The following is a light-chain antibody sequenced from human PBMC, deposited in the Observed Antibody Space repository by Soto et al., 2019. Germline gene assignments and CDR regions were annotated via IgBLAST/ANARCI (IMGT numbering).Light chain of an antibody. V-gene: IGKV1-5*03. CDR3: QQYNSFWT. CDR2: KAS. CDR1: QSISGL. J-gene: IGKJ1*01. Sequence: IPVTQSPSTLSTSVGDTVTITCRASQSISGLLAWYQQKPGQAPKLLIYKASTLQSGVPSRFSGSGSETEFTLTISSLQPDDFATYYCQQYNSFWTFGQGTKVDIK.